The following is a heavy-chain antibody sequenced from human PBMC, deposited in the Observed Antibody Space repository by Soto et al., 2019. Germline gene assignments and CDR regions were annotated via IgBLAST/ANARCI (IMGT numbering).Heavy chain of an antibody. D-gene: IGHD3-10*01. V-gene: IGHV4-31*03. J-gene: IGHJ6*03. Sequence: QVQLQESGPGLVKPSQTLSLTCTVSGGSISSGGYYWSWIRQHPGKGLEWIGYICYSGSTYYNPSLKSRVTISVDTSKNQFSLKLSSVTAADTAVYYCASRGRSVWFGELYSNYYYYYMDVWGKGTTVTVSS. CDR2: ICYSGST. CDR1: GGSISSGGYY. CDR3: ASRGRSVWFGELYSNYYYYYMDV.